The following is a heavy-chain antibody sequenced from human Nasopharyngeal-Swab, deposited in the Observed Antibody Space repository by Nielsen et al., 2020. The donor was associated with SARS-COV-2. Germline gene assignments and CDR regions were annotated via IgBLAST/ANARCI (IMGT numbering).Heavy chain of an antibody. CDR3: ASDSRY. D-gene: IGHD2-2*01. CDR1: GFTFSDYT. V-gene: IGHV3-21*01. Sequence: GGSLRLSCAASGFTFSDYTMNWVRQAPGQGLEWVSSISSSGSYMYYTDSVKGRFTMSRDNAKNSLYLQMNSLRAEDTAVYYCASDSRYWGRGTLVTVSS. CDR2: ISSSGSYM. J-gene: IGHJ4*02.